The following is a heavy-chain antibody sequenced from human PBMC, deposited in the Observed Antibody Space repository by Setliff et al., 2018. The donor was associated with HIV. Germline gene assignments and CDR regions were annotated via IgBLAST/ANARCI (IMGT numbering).Heavy chain of an antibody. J-gene: IGHJ6*03. CDR1: GYSFTGYY. CDR2: INPNSGGT. V-gene: IGHV1-2*02. Sequence: ASVKVSCKASGYSFTGYYMHWVRQAPGQGLEWMGWINPNSGGTQYAQKFQGRVTMTRDTSISTGSMELSRLRSDDTAVYYCAREFGAGIRQIVAGEFYYMDVWGKGTTVTVSS. D-gene: IGHD5-12*01. CDR3: AREFGAGIRQIVAGEFYYMDV.